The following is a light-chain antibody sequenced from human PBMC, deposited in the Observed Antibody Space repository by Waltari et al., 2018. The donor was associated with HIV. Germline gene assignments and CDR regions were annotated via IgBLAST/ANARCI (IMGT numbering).Light chain of an antibody. CDR1: SSDVGSYNR. CDR2: EVS. Sequence: QSALTRPPSVSGSPGQSVTISCTGTSSDVGSYNRVSWYQQPPGTAPKLMIYEVSNRPSGVPDRFAGSKSGNTASLTISGLQAEDEADYYCSSYTSSSTVVFGGGTKLTVL. J-gene: IGLJ2*01. CDR3: SSYTSSSTVV. V-gene: IGLV2-18*02.